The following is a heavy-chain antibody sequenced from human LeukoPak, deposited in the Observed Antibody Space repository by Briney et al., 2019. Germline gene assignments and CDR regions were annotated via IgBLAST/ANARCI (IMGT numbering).Heavy chain of an antibody. J-gene: IGHJ4*02. CDR1: GYSISSGYY. CDR3: ARGATIVRGPIDY. CDR2: IYHSGSI. V-gene: IGHV4-38-2*01. D-gene: IGHD3-10*01. Sequence: SETLSLTCAVSGYSISSGYYWGWIRQPPGKGLEWIGSIYHSGSIYYNPSLKRRVTIAVDTPKNQFSLKLNSVTAADTAVYYCARGATIVRGPIDYWGQGTLVTVSS.